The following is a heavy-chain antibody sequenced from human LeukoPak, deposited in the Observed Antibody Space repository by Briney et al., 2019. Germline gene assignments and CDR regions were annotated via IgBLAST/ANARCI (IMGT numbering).Heavy chain of an antibody. CDR3: ARDAVKIFGVVMPPHKHEYYFDY. D-gene: IGHD3-3*01. Sequence: SQTLSLTCTVSGGSISSGNNHWSWIRQPAGKGLEWIGHIYTSGSTNYNPSLKSRVTISVDTSKNQFSLKLSSVTAADTAVYYCARDAVKIFGVVMPPHKHEYYFDYWGQGTLVTVSS. CDR2: IYTSGST. V-gene: IGHV4-61*09. CDR1: GGSISSGNNH. J-gene: IGHJ4*02.